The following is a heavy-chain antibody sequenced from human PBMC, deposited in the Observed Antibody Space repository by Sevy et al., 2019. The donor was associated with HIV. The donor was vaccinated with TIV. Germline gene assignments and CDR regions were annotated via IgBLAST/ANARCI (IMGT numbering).Heavy chain of an antibody. D-gene: IGHD2-15*01. Sequence: GGSLRLSCAASGFTFSDYYMSWIRQAPGKGLEWVSYISSSSSYTNYADSVKGRFTISSDNAKNSLYLQMNSLRAEDTAVYYCARGDCSGGSCYADYWGQGTLVTVSS. CDR3: ARGDCSGGSCYADY. CDR2: ISSSSSYT. J-gene: IGHJ4*02. CDR1: GFTFSDYY. V-gene: IGHV3-11*06.